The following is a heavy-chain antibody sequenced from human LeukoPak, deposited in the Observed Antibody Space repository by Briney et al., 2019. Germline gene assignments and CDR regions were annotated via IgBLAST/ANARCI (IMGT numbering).Heavy chain of an antibody. J-gene: IGHJ5*02. CDR1: GYTFTSYD. Sequence: GASVKVSCKASGYTFTSYDINWVRQATGQGLEWMGWMNPNSGNTGYAQKFQGRVTITADKSTSTAYMELSSLRSEDTAVYYCARGVDGGNSDWFDPWGQGTLVTVSS. CDR2: MNPNSGNT. V-gene: IGHV1-8*01. D-gene: IGHD4-23*01. CDR3: ARGVDGGNSDWFDP.